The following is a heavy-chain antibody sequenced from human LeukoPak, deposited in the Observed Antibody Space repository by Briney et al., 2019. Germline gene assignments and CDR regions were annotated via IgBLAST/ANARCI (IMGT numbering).Heavy chain of an antibody. V-gene: IGHV3-64*01. Sequence: GGSLRLSCAASGFTFSSYAMHWVRQAPGKGLEYVSAISSNGGSTYYANSVKGRFTISRDNSKNTLYLQMGSLRAEDMAVYYCARDRYCSGGSCYGWFDPWGQGTLVTVSS. CDR3: ARDRYCSGGSCYGWFDP. CDR1: GFTFSSYA. CDR2: ISSNGGST. D-gene: IGHD2-15*01. J-gene: IGHJ5*02.